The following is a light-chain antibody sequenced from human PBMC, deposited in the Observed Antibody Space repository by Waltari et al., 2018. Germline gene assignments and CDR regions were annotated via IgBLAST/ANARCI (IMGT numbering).Light chain of an antibody. CDR2: AAS. CDR3: QQSYSTRRT. J-gene: IGKJ1*01. V-gene: IGKV1-39*01. Sequence: DIQMTQSPSSLSASVVDRVTITCRASQSISSYLNWYQQKPGKAPKLLIYAASSLQSGVPSRFSGSGSGTDFTLTISSLQPEDFATYYCQQSYSTRRTFGQGTKVEIK. CDR1: QSISSY.